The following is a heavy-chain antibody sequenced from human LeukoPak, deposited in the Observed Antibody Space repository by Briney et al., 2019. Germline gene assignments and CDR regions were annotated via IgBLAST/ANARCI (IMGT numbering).Heavy chain of an antibody. D-gene: IGHD1-1*01. V-gene: IGHV4-4*07. Sequence: PSETLSLTCSVSGGSISSDYWNWIRQPAGKGLEFIGRIHVSGVTNYSPSLGGRVTMSVDRSKNQFSLNLNSVTAADTAVYYCARDLGHERRGGFFASWGQGTLVTVSS. J-gene: IGHJ4*02. CDR1: GGSISSDY. CDR2: IHVSGVT. CDR3: ARDLGHERRGGFFAS.